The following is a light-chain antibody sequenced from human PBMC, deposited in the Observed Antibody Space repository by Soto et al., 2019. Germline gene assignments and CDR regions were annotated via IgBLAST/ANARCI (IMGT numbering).Light chain of an antibody. V-gene: IGLV2-14*01. J-gene: IGLJ3*02. CDR1: SSDVGGYNY. CDR3: SSYTSGTTWV. Sequence: QSALTQPASVSGSPGQSITISCTGTSSDVGGYNYVSWYQQHPGKAPKLVISEVSNRPSGVSNRFSGSKSDNTASLTISGLQGEDQADYYCSSYTSGTTWVFGGGTKLTVL. CDR2: EVS.